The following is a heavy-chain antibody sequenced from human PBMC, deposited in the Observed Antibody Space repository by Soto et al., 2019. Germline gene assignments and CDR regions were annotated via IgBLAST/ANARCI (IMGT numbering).Heavy chain of an antibody. CDR2: INPSGGST. Sequence: ASVKVSCKASRYTFTSYCMHWVRQAPGQGLEWMGIINPSGGSTSYAQKFQGRVTMTRDTSTSTAYMELSSLRSEDTAVYYCARDFGEKSVIRAFDIWGQGTMVTVSS. D-gene: IGHD3-16*01. CDR1: RYTFTSYC. V-gene: IGHV1-46*01. J-gene: IGHJ3*02. CDR3: ARDFGEKSVIRAFDI.